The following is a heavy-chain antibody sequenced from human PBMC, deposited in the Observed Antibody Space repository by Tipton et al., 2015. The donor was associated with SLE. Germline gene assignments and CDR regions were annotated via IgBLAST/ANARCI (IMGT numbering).Heavy chain of an antibody. CDR1: GGSNSSGNYY. V-gene: IGHV4-31*03. J-gene: IGHJ5*02. Sequence: TLSLTCTVSGGSNSSGNYYWTWIRQHPGKGLEWIGYIYDTETTYYNPSLKSRVTMSIDRSKNHFSLRLRSVSAADTAIYYCAREVKSGRYDWFDPWGQGTLVTVSS. D-gene: IGHD1-26*01. CDR3: AREVKSGRYDWFDP. CDR2: IYDTETT.